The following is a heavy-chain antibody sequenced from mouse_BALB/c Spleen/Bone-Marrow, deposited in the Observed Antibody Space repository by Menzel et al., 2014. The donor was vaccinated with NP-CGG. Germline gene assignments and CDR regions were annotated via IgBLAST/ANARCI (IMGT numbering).Heavy chain of an antibody. Sequence: EVKLQESGTVLARPGASVKMSCKASGYSFTSYWMHWVKQRPGQGLEWIGAIYPENSDTSYNQKFKGKAKLTAVTSASTAYMELSSLTNEDSAVYYCTRGLLRRGGYFDVWGAGTTVTVSS. J-gene: IGHJ1*01. CDR3: TRGLLRRGGYFDV. CDR2: IYPENSDT. D-gene: IGHD2-3*01. CDR1: GYSFTSYW. V-gene: IGHV1-5*01.